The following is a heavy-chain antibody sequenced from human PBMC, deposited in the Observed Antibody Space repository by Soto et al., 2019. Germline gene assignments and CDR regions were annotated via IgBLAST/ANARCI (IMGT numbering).Heavy chain of an antibody. D-gene: IGHD3-10*01. CDR3: ARDLYGSGIYSPYFFDY. Sequence: QVQLVESGGGVVQPGGSLRLSCAASGFKFSTYGLHWVRQVPGMGLEWVAVIWYDGSNRFYADSVKGRFTISRDNSKNTLYLQMNSLRAEDTALYYCARDLYGSGIYSPYFFDYWGQGTLVTVSS. CDR2: IWYDGSNR. CDR1: GFKFSTYG. J-gene: IGHJ4*02. V-gene: IGHV3-33*01.